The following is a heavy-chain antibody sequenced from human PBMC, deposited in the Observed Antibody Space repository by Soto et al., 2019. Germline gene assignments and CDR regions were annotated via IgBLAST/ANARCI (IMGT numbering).Heavy chain of an antibody. CDR2: INHSGST. J-gene: IGHJ4*02. CDR3: ARGIRGYSYGNTFDY. V-gene: IGHV4-34*01. CDR1: GGSFSGYY. D-gene: IGHD5-18*01. Sequence: PSETLSLTCAVYGGSFSGYYWSWIRQPPGKGLEWIGEINHSGSTNYNPSLKNRVTISVDTSKNQFSLKLSSVTAADTALYYCARGIRGYSYGNTFDYWGQGTLVTVSS.